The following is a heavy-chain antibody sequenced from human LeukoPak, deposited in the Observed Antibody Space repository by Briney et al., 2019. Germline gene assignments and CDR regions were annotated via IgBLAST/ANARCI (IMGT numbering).Heavy chain of an antibody. D-gene: IGHD6-13*01. CDR1: GFTFSNYA. Sequence: GGSLRLSCAASGFTFSNYAMHWVRQAPGKGLEWVAVISYDGSNKYYADSVKGRFTISRDNSKNTLYLQMNSLRAEDTAVYYCAAIAAADTIDYWGQGTLVTVSS. V-gene: IGHV3-30-3*01. J-gene: IGHJ4*02. CDR3: AAIAAADTIDY. CDR2: ISYDGSNK.